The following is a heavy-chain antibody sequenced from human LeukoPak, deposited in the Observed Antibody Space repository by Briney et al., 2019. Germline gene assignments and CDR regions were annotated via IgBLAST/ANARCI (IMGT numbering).Heavy chain of an antibody. Sequence: PGGSLRLSCSASGFIFSTYTMYWVRQAPGKGLEFVSVINGDGRTTYYADSVKGRFTISRDNSKNTLYLQMNSLRAEDTAVYYCARDGSLYSSGWADYWGQGTLVTVSS. V-gene: IGHV3-64*04. D-gene: IGHD6-19*01. CDR3: ARDGSLYSSGWADY. CDR2: INGDGRTT. CDR1: GFIFSTYT. J-gene: IGHJ4*02.